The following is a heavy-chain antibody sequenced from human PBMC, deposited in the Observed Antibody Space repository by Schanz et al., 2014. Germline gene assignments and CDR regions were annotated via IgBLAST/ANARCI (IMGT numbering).Heavy chain of an antibody. Sequence: QVDLVESGGGVVQPGRSLTLSCAVSTSLFSRSVIHWVRQAPGKGLEWVAVMWNDGIKTHYADSGKGRFTISRDNSKNTLFLQMSSLRAEDTAVYYCARFLARYQYYGVDVWGQGTTVIVSS. CDR3: ARFLARYQYYGVDV. J-gene: IGHJ6*02. CDR1: TSLFSRSV. D-gene: IGHD3-3*01. V-gene: IGHV3-33*08. CDR2: MWNDGIKT.